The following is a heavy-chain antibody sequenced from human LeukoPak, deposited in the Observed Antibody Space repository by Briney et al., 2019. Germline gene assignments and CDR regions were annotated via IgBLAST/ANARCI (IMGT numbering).Heavy chain of an antibody. V-gene: IGHV4-34*01. CDR3: ARGLRVTIFGVVTKPTDY. Sequence: NSSETLSLTCAVYGGSFSGYYWSWIRQPPGKGLEWIGEINHSGSTNYNPSLKSRVTISVDTSKNQFSLKLSSVTAADTAVYYCARGLRVTIFGVVTKPTDYWGQGTLVTVSS. CDR1: GGSFSGYY. CDR2: INHSGST. J-gene: IGHJ4*02. D-gene: IGHD3-3*01.